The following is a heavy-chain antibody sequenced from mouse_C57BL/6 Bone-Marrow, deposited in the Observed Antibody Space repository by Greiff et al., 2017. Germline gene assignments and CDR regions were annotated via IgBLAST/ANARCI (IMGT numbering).Heavy chain of an antibody. CDR1: GYKFTDYE. J-gene: IGHJ2*01. CDR2: IDPETGGT. CDR3: TRSMHYFDY. Sequence: VQLQQSGAELVRPGASVTLSCKASGYKFTDYEMHWVKQPPVHGLEWIGAIDPETGGTAYNQKFKGKAILTADKSSSTAYMELRSLTSEDSAVYYCTRSMHYFDYWGQGTTLTVSS. D-gene: IGHD2-3*01. V-gene: IGHV1-15*01.